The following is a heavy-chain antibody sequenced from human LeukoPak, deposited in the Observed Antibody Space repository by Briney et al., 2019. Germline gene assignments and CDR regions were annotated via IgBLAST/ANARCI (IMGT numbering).Heavy chain of an antibody. CDR1: GFTFPTYA. CDR3: AKDGDYYGSGSSDY. V-gene: IGHV3-23*01. D-gene: IGHD3-10*01. J-gene: IGHJ4*02. Sequence: PGGSLRLPCTASGFTFPTYATRWVRQAPGKAREGVSTISGRGSSTYYADSVKGRFTIPRDNSTTTLTLQVKSMRPEEPPILYFAKDGDYYGSGSSDYWGQGTLVTVSS. CDR2: ISGRGSST.